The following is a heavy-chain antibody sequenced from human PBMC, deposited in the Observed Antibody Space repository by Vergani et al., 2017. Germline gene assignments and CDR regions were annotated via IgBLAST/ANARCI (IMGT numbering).Heavy chain of an antibody. Sequence: QVQLQESGPGLVKPSETLSLTCAVSGYSISSGYYWGWIRQPPGKGLEWIGSIYHSGSTYYNPSLKSRVTISVDTSKNQFSLKLSSVTAADTAVYYCARRGPYVPWEGKIGSFDYWGQGTLVTVSS. CDR2: IYHSGST. J-gene: IGHJ4*02. CDR3: ARRGPYVPWEGKIGSFDY. CDR1: GYSISSGYY. D-gene: IGHD1-26*01. V-gene: IGHV4-38-2*01.